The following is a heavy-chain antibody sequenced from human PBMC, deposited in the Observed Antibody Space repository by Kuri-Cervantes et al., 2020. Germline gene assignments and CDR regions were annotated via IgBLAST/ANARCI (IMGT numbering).Heavy chain of an antibody. CDR2: TYYRSRWYN. Sequence: LRLSCAISGDSVSSSSAAWTWIRQSPLRGLEWLERTYYRSRWYNDYAASVKGRISINPDTSKNQFFLQLTSVTFEDTAIYYCAKDVRSGNRGNWFDPWGQGTLVTVSS. J-gene: IGHJ5*02. D-gene: IGHD1-26*01. CDR1: GDSVSSSSAA. CDR3: AKDVRSGNRGNWFDP. V-gene: IGHV6-1*01.